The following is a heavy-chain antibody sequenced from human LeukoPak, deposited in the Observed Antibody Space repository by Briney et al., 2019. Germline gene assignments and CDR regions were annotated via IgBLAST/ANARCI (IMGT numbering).Heavy chain of an antibody. D-gene: IGHD3-22*01. CDR1: GFTFSSCW. J-gene: IGHJ3*02. CDR3: ASRGVRRDYYDSSGYIGDAFDI. Sequence: PGGSLRLSCAASGFTFSSCWMHWVRQAPGKGLVWVSRINSDGSSTSYADSVKGRFTISRDNAKNTLYLQMNSLRAEDTAVYYCASRGVRRDYYDSSGYIGDAFDIWGQGTMVTVSS. V-gene: IGHV3-74*01. CDR2: INSDGSST.